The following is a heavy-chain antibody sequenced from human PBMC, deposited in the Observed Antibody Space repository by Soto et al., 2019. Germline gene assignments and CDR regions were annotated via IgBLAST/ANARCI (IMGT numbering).Heavy chain of an antibody. CDR1: GFTFSSYA. D-gene: IGHD2-15*01. Sequence: PGGSLRLSCAASGFTFSSYAMSWVRQAPGKGLEWVSGVSASGSITSYADSAKGRFTISRDNARNTMFLQMNSLGAEDTAVYFCAKGDCSGGRCYRGFDYWGQGTLVTVSS. J-gene: IGHJ4*02. CDR2: VSASGSIT. CDR3: AKGDCSGGRCYRGFDY. V-gene: IGHV3-23*01.